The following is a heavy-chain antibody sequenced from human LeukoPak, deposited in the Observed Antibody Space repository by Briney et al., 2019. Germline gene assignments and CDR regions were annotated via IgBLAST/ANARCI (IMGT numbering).Heavy chain of an antibody. CDR2: ISGSGGST. J-gene: IGHJ3*02. V-gene: IGHV3-23*01. Sequence: GGSLRLSCAASGFTFSSYAMSWVRQAPGKGLEWASAISGSGGSTYYADSVKGRFTISRDNSKNTLYLQMNSLRAEDTAVYYCAKDLYSGTYPDAFDIWGQGTLVTVSS. CDR1: GFTFSSYA. D-gene: IGHD1-26*01. CDR3: AKDLYSGTYPDAFDI.